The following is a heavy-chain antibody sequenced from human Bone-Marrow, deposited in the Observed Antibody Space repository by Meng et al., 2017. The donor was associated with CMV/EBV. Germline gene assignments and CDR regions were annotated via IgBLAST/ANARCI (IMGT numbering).Heavy chain of an antibody. Sequence: GESLKISCAASGFTFSSYGMHWVRQAPGKGLVWVSRINSDGGSISYADSVEGRFTISRDNAKNRLYLQMSSLRAEDTAVYYCVREMQGGGYEAWFDPWGQGTLVTVSS. D-gene: IGHD5-12*01. CDR2: INSDGGSI. V-gene: IGHV3-74*01. CDR1: GFTFSSYG. J-gene: IGHJ5*02. CDR3: VREMQGGGYEAWFDP.